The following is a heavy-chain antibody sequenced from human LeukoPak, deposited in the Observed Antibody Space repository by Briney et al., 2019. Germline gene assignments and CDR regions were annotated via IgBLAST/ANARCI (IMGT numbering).Heavy chain of an antibody. J-gene: IGHJ4*02. V-gene: IGHV4-4*07. CDR2: IYSSGST. CDR1: GGSINNYY. D-gene: IGHD3-22*01. CDR3: ARTPIYYFDNSGYYN. Sequence: PSETLSLTCTVSGGSINNYYWSWIRQPAGKGLEWIGLIYSSGSTSYNPSLKRRVTMSVDTSKKPFSLRLSSVTAADTAVYYCARTPIYYFDNSGYYNWGQGTLVTVSS.